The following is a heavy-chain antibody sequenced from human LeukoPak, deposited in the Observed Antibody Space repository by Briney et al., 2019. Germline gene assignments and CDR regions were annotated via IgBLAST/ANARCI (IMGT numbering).Heavy chain of an antibody. CDR2: IYSSGST. V-gene: IGHV4-4*07. CDR1: GGSISSYY. Sequence: SETLSLTCTVSGGSISSYYWSWLRQPAGKGLEWIGRIYSSGSTNYNPSLKSRVTMSVDTSKNQFSLKLSCVTAADTAVYYCARGTGNYYYYYMDVWGKGTTVTVSS. D-gene: IGHD1-1*01. J-gene: IGHJ6*03. CDR3: ARGTGNYYYYYMDV.